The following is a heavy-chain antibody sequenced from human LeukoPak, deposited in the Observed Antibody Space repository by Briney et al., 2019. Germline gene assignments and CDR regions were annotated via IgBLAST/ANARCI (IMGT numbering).Heavy chain of an antibody. V-gene: IGHV1-2*06. CDR3: ARVGDGLNDAFDI. D-gene: IGHD5-24*01. CDR2: INPNSGGT. J-gene: IGHJ3*02. CDR1: GYTFTGYY. Sequence: WASVKVSCKASGYTFTGYYMHWVRQAPGQGLEWMGRINPNSGGTNYAQKFQGRVTMTRDTSISTAYMALSRLRSDDTAVYYCARVGDGLNDAFDIWGRGTMVTVSS.